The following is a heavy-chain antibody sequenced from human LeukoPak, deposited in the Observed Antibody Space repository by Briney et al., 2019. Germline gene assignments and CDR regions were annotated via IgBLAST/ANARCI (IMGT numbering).Heavy chain of an antibody. D-gene: IGHD1-26*01. J-gene: IGHJ3*02. Sequence: GASVKVSCKASGGTFSSYAISWVRQAPGQGLEWMGGIIPIFGTANYAQKFQGRVTITADESTSTAYMELSSLRSEDTAVYYCAAWEVAIHAFDIWGQGTMVTVSS. CDR2: IIPIFGTA. CDR1: GGTFSSYA. V-gene: IGHV1-69*13. CDR3: AAWEVAIHAFDI.